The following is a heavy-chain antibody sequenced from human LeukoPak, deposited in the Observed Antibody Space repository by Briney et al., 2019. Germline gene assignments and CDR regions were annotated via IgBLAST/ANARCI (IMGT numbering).Heavy chain of an antibody. CDR1: GYTFTSYY. CDR2: INPSGGST. V-gene: IGHV1-46*01. J-gene: IGHJ5*02. Sequence: GASVKVSCKASGYTFTSYYVHWVRQAPGQGLEWMGIINPSGGSTSYAQKFQGRVTMTRDTSTSTVYMELSSLRSEDTAVYYCAIERLLPGIAVAGTGNWFDPWGQGTLVTVSS. CDR3: AIERLLPGIAVAGTGNWFDP. D-gene: IGHD6-19*01.